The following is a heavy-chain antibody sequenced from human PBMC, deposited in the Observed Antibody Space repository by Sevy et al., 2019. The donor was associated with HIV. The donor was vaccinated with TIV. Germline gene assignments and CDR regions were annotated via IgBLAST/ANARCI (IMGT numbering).Heavy chain of an antibody. CDR1: GGSISSYY. D-gene: IGHD3-22*01. V-gene: IGHV4-59*01. J-gene: IGHJ5*02. CDR3: ARGSSYYYDSSGYYSGRGWFDP. CDR2: IYYSGST. Sequence: SETLSLTCTVSGGSISSYYWSWIRQPPGKGLEWIGYIYYSGSTNYNPSLKSRVTISVDTSKNQFSLKLSSVTAADMAVYYCARGSSYYYDSSGYYSGRGWFDPWGQGTLVTVSS.